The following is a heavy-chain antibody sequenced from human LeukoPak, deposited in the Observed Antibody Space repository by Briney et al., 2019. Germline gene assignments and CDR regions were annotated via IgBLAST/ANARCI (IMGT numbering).Heavy chain of an antibody. CDR2: INPAGSDT. D-gene: IGHD2-2*01. CDR1: GLTFSDYW. Sequence: GGSLRLSCEVSGLTFSDYWMGWVRQAPGKGLQWVANINPAGSDTYYVDSVKGRFTISRDNAKKSTSLQMNNLRVEDTALYFCFRWGVAADMQDWGQRAQVTVSS. J-gene: IGHJ4*02. V-gene: IGHV3-7*01. CDR3: FRWGVAADMQD.